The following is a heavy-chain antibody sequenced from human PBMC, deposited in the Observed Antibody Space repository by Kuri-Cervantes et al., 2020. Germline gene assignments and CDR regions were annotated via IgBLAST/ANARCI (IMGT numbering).Heavy chain of an antibody. CDR1: GYSLTSYW. D-gene: IGHD1-26*01. Sequence: GGSLRLSCKGSGYSLTSYWIGWVRQMPGKGLGWMGIIYPGGSDTRYSPSFQGQVTISADKSISTAYLQWSSLKASDTAMYYCAKRRSWGETDNWFDPWGQGTLVTVSS. CDR2: IYPGGSDT. V-gene: IGHV5-51*01. CDR3: AKRRSWGETDNWFDP. J-gene: IGHJ5*02.